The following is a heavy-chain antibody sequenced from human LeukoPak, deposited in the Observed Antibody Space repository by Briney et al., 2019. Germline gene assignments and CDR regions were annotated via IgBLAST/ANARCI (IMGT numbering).Heavy chain of an antibody. CDR1: GGSISSSSYY. Sequence: PSETLSLTCTVSGGSISSSSYYWGWIRQPPGKGLEWIGSIYYSGSTYYNPSLKSRVTISVDTSKNQFSLKLSSVPAADTAVYYCARDGRKVLGATTRWGQGTLVTVSS. J-gene: IGHJ4*02. CDR3: ARDGRKVLGATTR. CDR2: IYYSGST. D-gene: IGHD1-26*01. V-gene: IGHV4-39*07.